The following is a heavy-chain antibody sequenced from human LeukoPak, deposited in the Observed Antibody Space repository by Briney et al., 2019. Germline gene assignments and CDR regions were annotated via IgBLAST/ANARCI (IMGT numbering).Heavy chain of an antibody. CDR2: IYSGGNT. CDR3: AKVADATYYDILTGYAPYFDY. D-gene: IGHD3-9*01. J-gene: IGHJ4*02. V-gene: IGHV3-53*01. CDR1: DFTVSSNY. Sequence: GGSLRLSCAASDFTVSSNYMNWVRQAPGKGLEWVSVIYSGGNTYYADSVKGRFTISRDNSKNTLYFQMNSLRAEDTAVYYCAKVADATYYDILTGYAPYFDYWGQGTLVTVSS.